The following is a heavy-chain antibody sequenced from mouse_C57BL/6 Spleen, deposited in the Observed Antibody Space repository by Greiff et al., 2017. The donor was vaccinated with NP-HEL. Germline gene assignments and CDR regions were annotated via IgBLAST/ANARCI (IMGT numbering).Heavy chain of an antibody. CDR3: AREGITTVVASYYFDY. Sequence: EVNVVESGGDLVKPGGSLKLSCAASGFTFSSYGMSWVRQTPDKRLEWVATISSGGSYTYYPDSVKGRFTISRDNAKNTLYLQMSSLKSEDTAMYYCAREGITTVVASYYFDYWGQGTTLTVSS. J-gene: IGHJ2*01. CDR2: ISSGGSYT. V-gene: IGHV5-6*01. D-gene: IGHD1-1*01. CDR1: GFTFSSYG.